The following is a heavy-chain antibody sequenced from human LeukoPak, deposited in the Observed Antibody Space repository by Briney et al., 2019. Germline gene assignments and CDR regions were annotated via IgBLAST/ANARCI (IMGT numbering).Heavy chain of an antibody. V-gene: IGHV3-21*01. CDR2: ISSSSSYI. CDR3: ARVLSVTSPFDY. D-gene: IGHD4-17*01. Sequence: GGSLRLSCGASGFTFSSYSMNWVRQAPGKGLEWVSSISSSSSYIYYADSVKGRFTISRDNAKNSLYLQMNSLRAEDTAVYYCARVLSVTSPFDYWGQGTLVTVSS. CDR1: GFTFSSYS. J-gene: IGHJ4*02.